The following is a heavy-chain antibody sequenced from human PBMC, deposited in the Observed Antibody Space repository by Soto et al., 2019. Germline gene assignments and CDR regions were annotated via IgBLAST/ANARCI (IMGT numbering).Heavy chain of an antibody. Sequence: QVQLVQSGAEVKKPGSSVKVSCKASGGTFSSYTISWVRQAPGQGLEWMGRIIPILGIANYAQKFQGRVTTTLDXXTSTAYMELSSLRSEDTAVYYCAGAAAATPGWFDPWGQGTLVTVSS. J-gene: IGHJ5*02. CDR2: IIPILGIA. D-gene: IGHD6-13*01. CDR3: AGAAAATPGWFDP. CDR1: GGTFSSYT. V-gene: IGHV1-69*02.